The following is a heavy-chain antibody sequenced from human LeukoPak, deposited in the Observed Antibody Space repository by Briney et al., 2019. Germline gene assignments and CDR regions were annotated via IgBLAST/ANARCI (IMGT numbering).Heavy chain of an antibody. CDR3: AKGFGYYYDSSGYLSF. CDR2: IRYDGSRK. J-gene: IGHJ3*01. V-gene: IGHV3-30*02. CDR1: GFIFSSYG. Sequence: GGSLRLSCAASGFIFSSYGMHWVRQAPDKGLEWVAFIRYDGSRKYYADSVKGRFTISRDNAKNSLYLQMNSLRAEDMALYYCAKGFGYYYDSSGYLSFWGQGTMVTVSS. D-gene: IGHD3-22*01.